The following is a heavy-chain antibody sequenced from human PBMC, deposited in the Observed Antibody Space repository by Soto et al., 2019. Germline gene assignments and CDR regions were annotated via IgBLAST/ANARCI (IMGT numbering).Heavy chain of an antibody. V-gene: IGHV3-23*01. J-gene: IGHJ5*02. D-gene: IGHD5-18*01. CDR1: GFTFSSYA. Sequence: EVQLLESGGGLVQPRGSLRLSCAASGFTFSSYAMSWVRQAPGKGLEWVSAISGSGGNTYYADSVKGRFTISRDNSKNTLYLQMNSLTAEDTAVYYCAKDWGYNYGYGGNWFDAWGQGTLVTVSS. CDR2: ISGSGGNT. CDR3: AKDWGYNYGYGGNWFDA.